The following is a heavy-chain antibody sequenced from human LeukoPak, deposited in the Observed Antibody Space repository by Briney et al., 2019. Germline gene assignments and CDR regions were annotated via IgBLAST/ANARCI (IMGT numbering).Heavy chain of an antibody. J-gene: IGHJ4*02. CDR3: ARSLWFGELWALDY. CDR1: GFTVSSNY. CDR2: IYSGGST. V-gene: IGHV3-53*01. D-gene: IGHD3-10*01. Sequence: GGSLRLSCAASGFTVSSNYMSWVRQAPGKGLEWVSVIYSGGSTYYADSVKGRFTISRDNSKNTLYLQMNSLRAEDTAVYYCARSLWFGELWALDYWGQRTLVTVSS.